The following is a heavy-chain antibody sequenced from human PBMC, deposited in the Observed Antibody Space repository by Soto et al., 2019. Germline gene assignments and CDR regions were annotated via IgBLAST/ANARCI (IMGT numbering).Heavy chain of an antibody. CDR2: IYPGDSET. D-gene: IGHD3-22*01. V-gene: IGHV5-51*01. J-gene: IGHJ5*02. CDR1: GYSFTVHW. Sequence: PGESLKISCKGSGYSFTVHWIAWVRQIPGKGLEWMGIIYPGDSETRYSPSFQGQVTISADKSISTAYLQWSSLKASDTAMYYCARGLSSGYYNWFDPWGQGTQVTVSS. CDR3: ARGLSSGYYNWFDP.